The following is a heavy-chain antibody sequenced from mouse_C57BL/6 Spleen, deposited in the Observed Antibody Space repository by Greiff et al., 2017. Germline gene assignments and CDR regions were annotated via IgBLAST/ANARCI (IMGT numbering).Heavy chain of an antibody. V-gene: IGHV3-6*01. CDR1: GYSITSGYY. CDR2: ISYDGSN. D-gene: IGHD5-1*01. Sequence: EVQLVESGPGLVKPSQSLSLTCSVTGYSITSGYYWNWIRQFPGNKLEWMGYISYDGSNNYNPSLKNRISITRDTSKNQFFLKLNSVTTEDTATYYCAREVPYFDYWGQGTTLTVSS. CDR3: AREVPYFDY. J-gene: IGHJ2*01.